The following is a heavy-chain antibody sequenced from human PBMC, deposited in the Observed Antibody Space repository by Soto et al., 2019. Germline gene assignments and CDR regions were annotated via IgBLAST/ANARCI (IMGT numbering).Heavy chain of an antibody. CDR2: ISSSSSTI. V-gene: IGHV3-48*02. CDR3: ARGSYFDWLLGDYYYYGMGV. CDR1: GFTFSSYS. J-gene: IGHJ6*02. D-gene: IGHD3-9*01. Sequence: RRLSCAASGFTFSSYSMNWVRQAPGKGLEWVSYISSSSSTIYYADSVKGRFTISRDNAKNSLYLQMNSLRDEDTAVYYCARGSYFDWLLGDYYYYGMGVWGQGTMVTVSS.